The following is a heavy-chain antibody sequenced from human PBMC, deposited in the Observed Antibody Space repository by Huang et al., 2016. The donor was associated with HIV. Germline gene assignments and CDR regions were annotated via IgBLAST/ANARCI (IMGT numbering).Heavy chain of an antibody. CDR2: IFYTGTV. Sequence: QLQLQQSGPGLVKPSETLSLTCSVSGGSISSSGYYWEWIRQPPGKGLECVGSIFYTGTVYYNPALKRRATISIETSENRFALNLTSVTAADTALYFCARHRTSSYIDSWGRGSLVTVSS. J-gene: IGHJ4*02. V-gene: IGHV4-39*01. CDR1: GGSISSSGYY. D-gene: IGHD3-10*01. CDR3: ARHRTSSYIDS.